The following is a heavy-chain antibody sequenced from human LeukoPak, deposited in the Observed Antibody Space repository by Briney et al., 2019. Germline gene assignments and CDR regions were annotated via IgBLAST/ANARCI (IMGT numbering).Heavy chain of an antibody. D-gene: IGHD6-19*01. Sequence: GGSLRLSCAASGFTVSSNYMSWVRQAPGKGLEWVSVIYSGGSTYYADSVKGRFTISRDNAKNSLYLQMNSLRAEDTAVYYCARDRSSGFDYWGQGTLVTVSS. CDR1: GFTVSSNY. CDR2: IYSGGST. CDR3: ARDRSSGFDY. V-gene: IGHV3-53*01. J-gene: IGHJ4*02.